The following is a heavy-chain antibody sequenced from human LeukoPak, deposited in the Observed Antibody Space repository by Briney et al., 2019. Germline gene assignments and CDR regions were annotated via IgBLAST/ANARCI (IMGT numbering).Heavy chain of an antibody. J-gene: IGHJ5*02. CDR2: IYTSGST. Sequence: SETLSLTCTVSGGSISSGSYDWYWIRQPAGKGLEWIGHIYTSGSTDYNPSLKSRVTISVDTSKNQFSLKLSSVTAADTAVYYCAVYYYGSGSMSWGQGTLVTVSS. D-gene: IGHD3-10*01. V-gene: IGHV4-61*09. CDR1: GGSISSGSYD. CDR3: AVYYYGSGSMS.